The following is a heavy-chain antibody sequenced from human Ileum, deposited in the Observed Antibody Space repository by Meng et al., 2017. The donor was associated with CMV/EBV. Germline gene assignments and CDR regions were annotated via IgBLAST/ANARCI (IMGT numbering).Heavy chain of an antibody. CDR2: ISPNSVDT. D-gene: IGHD2-2*01. CDR3: STTARLFTN. CDR1: GFTFSDYY. Sequence: QGELVESGGGLVKPGGSLSLSWSASGFTFSDYYMSWIRQAPGRGLECLSYISPNSVDTNYADSVKGRFTISRDNSKNSLYLQMDSLGAEDTAVYYCSTTARLFTNWGQGTLVTVSS. V-gene: IGHV3-11*05. J-gene: IGHJ4*02.